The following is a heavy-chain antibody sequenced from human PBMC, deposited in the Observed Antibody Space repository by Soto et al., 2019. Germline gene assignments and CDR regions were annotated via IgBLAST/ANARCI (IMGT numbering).Heavy chain of an antibody. CDR1: GFTFSNFG. CDR2: MSYDGSNE. D-gene: IGHD4-17*01. Sequence: VHLVESGGGVVQPGRSLRLSCAASGFTFSNFGMHWVRQAPGKGLEWVAVMSYDGSNEYYGDSVKGRFTISRDSSKNTLFLQMNSLRAEDTGVYYCAKGRHGSSYGAADYWGQGTLVTVSS. V-gene: IGHV3-30*18. J-gene: IGHJ4*02. CDR3: AKGRHGSSYGAADY.